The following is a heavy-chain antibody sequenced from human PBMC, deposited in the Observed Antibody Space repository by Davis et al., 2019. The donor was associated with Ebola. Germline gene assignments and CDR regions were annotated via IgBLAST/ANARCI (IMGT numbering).Heavy chain of an antibody. CDR3: ARVRHYGMDV. J-gene: IGHJ6*02. V-gene: IGHV3-7*01. CDR1: GFTFSSSW. Sequence: GGSLRLSCAASGFTFSSSWMSWVRQAPGKGLEWVANIKQDGSEKYYVDSVKGRFTISRDSAKNSLYLQMNSLRAEDTAVYYCARVRHYGMDVWGQGTTVTVSS. CDR2: IKQDGSEK.